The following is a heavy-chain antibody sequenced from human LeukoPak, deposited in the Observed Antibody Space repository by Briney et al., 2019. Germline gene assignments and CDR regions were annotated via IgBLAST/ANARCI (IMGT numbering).Heavy chain of an antibody. V-gene: IGHV3-30*02. D-gene: IGHD3-16*01. J-gene: IGHJ5*02. CDR3: AKGDKMLTWRRTYNRFDP. CDR2: IHHDGINK. Sequence: QAGGSLRLSCAASGFTFSSYGMHWVRQAPGKGLDWVAFIHHDGINKYYADSVRGRFTISRDTSKNTLYLQMNSLRAEDTAVYYRAKGDKMLTWRRTYNRFDPWGQGTLVTVSS. CDR1: GFTFSSYG.